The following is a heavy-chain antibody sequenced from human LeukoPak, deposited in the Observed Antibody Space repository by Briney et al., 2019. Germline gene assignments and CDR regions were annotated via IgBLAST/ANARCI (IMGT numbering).Heavy chain of an antibody. J-gene: IGHJ4*02. V-gene: IGHV4-59*01. CDR2: IYYSGST. CDR3: ARDRYSSGWYDY. CDR1: GGSISSYY. D-gene: IGHD6-19*01. Sequence: MASETLSLTCTVSGGSISSYYWSWIRQPPGKGLEWIGYIYYSGSTNYNPSLKSRVTISVDTSKNQFSLKLSSVTAADAAVYYCARDRYSSGWYDYWGQGTLVTVSS.